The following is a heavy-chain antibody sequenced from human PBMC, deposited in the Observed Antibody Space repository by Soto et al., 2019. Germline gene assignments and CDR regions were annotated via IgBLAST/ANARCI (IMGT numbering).Heavy chain of an antibody. CDR3: ARDPMGRYYGSGSYYFDS. CDR1: GFTFSSYA. Sequence: QVQLVESGGGVVQPGRSLRLSCAASGFTFSSYAMHWVRQAPGKGLEWVAVISYDRRNKYYADSVKGRFTISRDNSKNTLYLQMNSLRAEDTAVYYCARDPMGRYYGSGSYYFDSWGQGTLVTVSS. CDR2: ISYDRRNK. V-gene: IGHV3-30*04. J-gene: IGHJ4*02. D-gene: IGHD3-10*01.